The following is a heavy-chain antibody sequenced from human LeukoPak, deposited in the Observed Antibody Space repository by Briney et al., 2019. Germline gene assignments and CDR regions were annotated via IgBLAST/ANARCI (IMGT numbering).Heavy chain of an antibody. J-gene: IGHJ6*02. CDR3: ASGRIAAVNYYYYYGMDV. CDR1: GFTFSSYA. CDR2: ISYDGSNK. Sequence: GGSLRLSCAASGFTFSSYAMHWVRQAPGKGLEWVAVISYDGSNKYYADSVKGRFTISRDNSKNTLYQQMNSLRAEDTAVYYCASGRIAAVNYYYYYGMDVWGQGTTATVSS. V-gene: IGHV3-30-3*01. D-gene: IGHD6-13*01.